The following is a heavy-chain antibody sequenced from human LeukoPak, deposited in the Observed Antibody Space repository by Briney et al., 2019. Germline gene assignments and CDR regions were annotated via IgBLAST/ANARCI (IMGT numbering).Heavy chain of an antibody. D-gene: IGHD2/OR15-2a*01. V-gene: IGHV3-30*02. CDR1: GLKFRNYG. CDR3: ATDRNEGKYYDY. CDR2: IWYDGSHQ. Sequence: GGSLRLSCVASGLKFRNYGMHWVRQAPGKGLEWVAFIWYDGSHQYYIDSVKGRFTVSRDNAKSTLYLQMDSLRAEDTAVYYCATDRNEGKYYDYWGQGTLVTVSS. J-gene: IGHJ4*02.